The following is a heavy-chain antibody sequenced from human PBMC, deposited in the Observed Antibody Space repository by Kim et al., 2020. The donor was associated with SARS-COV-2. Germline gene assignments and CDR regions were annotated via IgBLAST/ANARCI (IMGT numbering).Heavy chain of an antibody. Sequence: ADSVRGRFTISRDNSKNTLYLQMNSRRAEDTAVYYCARDRSSTSGSGIDYWGQGTLVTVSS. CDR3: ARDRSSTSGSGIDY. V-gene: IGHV3-30*07. J-gene: IGHJ4*02. D-gene: IGHD2-2*01.